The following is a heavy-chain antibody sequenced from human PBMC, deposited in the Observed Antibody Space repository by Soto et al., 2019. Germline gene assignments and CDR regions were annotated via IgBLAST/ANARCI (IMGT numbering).Heavy chain of an antibody. V-gene: IGHV3-21*01. J-gene: IGHJ4*02. CDR1: GFYFNNYG. CDR3: AREDSIIIPAVSDF. Sequence: GGSLRLSCAVSGFYFNNYGINWVRQPPGKGLEWVSSVSKSDYTYYSDSVRGRFTISRDNAKNSVSLQMNSLRAEDTAVYYCAREDSIIIPAVSDFWGQGTLVTVS. D-gene: IGHD2-2*01. CDR2: VSKSDYT.